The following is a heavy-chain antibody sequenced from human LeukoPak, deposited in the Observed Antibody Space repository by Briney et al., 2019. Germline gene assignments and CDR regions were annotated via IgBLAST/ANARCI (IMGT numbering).Heavy chain of an antibody. D-gene: IGHD4-17*01. V-gene: IGHV4-39*07. CDR1: GGSISSSSYY. CDR2: IYYSGST. Sequence: PSETLSLTCTVSGGSISSSSYYWGWIRQPPGKGLEWIGSIYYSGSTYYNPSLKSRVTISVGTSKNQFSLKLSSVTAADTAVYYCARFATYYGDYEGDYFDYWGQGTLVTVSS. CDR3: ARFATYYGDYEGDYFDY. J-gene: IGHJ4*02.